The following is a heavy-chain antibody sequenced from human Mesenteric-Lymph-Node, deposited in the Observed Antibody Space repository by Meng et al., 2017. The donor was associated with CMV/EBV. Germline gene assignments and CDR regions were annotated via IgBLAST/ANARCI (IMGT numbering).Heavy chain of an antibody. V-gene: IGHV1-18*01. Sequence: ASVKVSCKASGYTFTSYDINWVRQATGQGLEWMGSINPSNAYTHYSQKVQGRVTLTRDTSTSTASMELRSLTSDDTAVYYCARGGYRYGYYYYYGMDVWGQGTTVTVSS. J-gene: IGHJ6*02. CDR3: ARGGYRYGYYYYYGMDV. CDR2: INPSNAYT. CDR1: GYTFTSYD. D-gene: IGHD5-18*01.